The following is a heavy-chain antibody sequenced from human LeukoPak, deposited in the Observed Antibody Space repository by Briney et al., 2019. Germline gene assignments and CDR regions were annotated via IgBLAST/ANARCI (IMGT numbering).Heavy chain of an antibody. J-gene: IGHJ3*02. CDR3: ARGRTTYYSDSVAYYRDAFDI. CDR2: MYSSGST. D-gene: IGHD3-22*01. CDR1: GVSINNYY. Sequence: SETPSLTCTVFGVSINNYYWSWIRQPPGKGLEWIGYMYSSGSTNYNPSLKSRVTLSLDTSKNQFSLKLSSVTAADTAVYYCARGRTTYYSDSVAYYRDAFDIWGQGTMVTVSS. V-gene: IGHV4-59*01.